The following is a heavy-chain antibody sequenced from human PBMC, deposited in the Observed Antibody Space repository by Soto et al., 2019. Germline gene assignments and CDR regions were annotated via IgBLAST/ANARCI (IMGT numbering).Heavy chain of an antibody. Sequence: GWSLRLSCAASGFTFSNAWMSWVRQAPGKGLEWVGRIKSKTDGGTTDYAAPVKGRFTISRDDSKNTLYLQMNSLKTEDKAVYYCTTRYSGYDLDYYYYGMDVWGQGTTVTSP. J-gene: IGHJ6*02. CDR1: GFTFSNAW. CDR3: TTRYSGYDLDYYYYGMDV. CDR2: IKSKTDGGTT. D-gene: IGHD5-12*01. V-gene: IGHV3-15*01.